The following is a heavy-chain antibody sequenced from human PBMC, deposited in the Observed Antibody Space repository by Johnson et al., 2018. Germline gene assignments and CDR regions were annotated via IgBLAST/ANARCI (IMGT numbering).Heavy chain of an antibody. J-gene: IGHJ6*02. CDR1: GFTVSSNY. D-gene: IGHD3-3*01. Sequence: EVQLVETGGGLIQPGGSLRLSCAASGFTVSSNYMSWVRQAPGKGLEWVSVIYSGGSTYYADSVKGRFTISRDNSKNTLYLQMNSLRAEDTAVYYCARVSTQTTTPYYDFWSGYYFDVWGQGTTVTVSS. V-gene: IGHV3-53*02. CDR2: IYSGGST. CDR3: ARVSTQTTTPYYDFWSGYYFDV.